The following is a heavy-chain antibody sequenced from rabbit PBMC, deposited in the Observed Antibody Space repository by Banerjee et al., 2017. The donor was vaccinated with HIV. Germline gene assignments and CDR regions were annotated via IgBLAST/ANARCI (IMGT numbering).Heavy chain of an antibody. D-gene: IGHD2-1*01. Sequence: QEQLEESGGDLVKPEGSLTLTCTASGFSFSNLYWICWVRQAPGKGLEWIACVSGGGSGVDSYVSWAKGRFTISKTSSTTVTLQMTSLTAADTATYFCAREDIFDDYPYNLWGPGTLVTVS. V-gene: IGHV1S45*01. CDR1: GFSFSNLYW. J-gene: IGHJ4*01. CDR3: AREDIFDDYPYNL. CDR2: VSGGGSGVD.